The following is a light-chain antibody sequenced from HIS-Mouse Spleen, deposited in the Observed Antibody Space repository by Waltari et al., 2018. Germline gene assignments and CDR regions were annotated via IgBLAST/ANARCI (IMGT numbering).Light chain of an antibody. Sequence: SYVLTQPPSVSVAPGNTARITCGGTNIGRNRVHWYQQKPGQAPVLVVYDDSDRPSGIPERFSGSNSGNTATLTISRVEAGDEADYYCQVWDSSSDHPWVFGGGTKLTVL. CDR2: DDS. CDR3: QVWDSSSDHPWV. V-gene: IGLV3-21*03. CDR1: NIGRNR. J-gene: IGLJ3*02.